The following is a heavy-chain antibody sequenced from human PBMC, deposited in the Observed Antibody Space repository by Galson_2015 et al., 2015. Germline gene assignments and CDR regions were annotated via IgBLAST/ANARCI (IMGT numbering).Heavy chain of an antibody. D-gene: IGHD6-13*01. CDR3: AREGRSSSWGTFDY. V-gene: IGHV3-53*01. CDR2: IYSGGST. CDR1: GFTVSSNY. Sequence: SLRLSCAASGFTVSSNYMSWVRQAPGKGLEWVSVIYSGGSTYYADSVKGRFTISRDNSKNTLYLQMNSLRAEDTAVYYCAREGRSSSWGTFDYWGQGTLVTVSS. J-gene: IGHJ4*02.